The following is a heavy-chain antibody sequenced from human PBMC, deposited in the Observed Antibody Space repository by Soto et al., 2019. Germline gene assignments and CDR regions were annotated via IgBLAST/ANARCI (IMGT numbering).Heavy chain of an antibody. V-gene: IGHV1-3*01. D-gene: IGHD3-22*01. Sequence: ASVKVSCKASGYTFTSYAMHWVRQAPGQRLEWMGWINADNGNTKYAQKFQGRVTITRDTSISTAYMELSRLRSDDTAVYYCARDDYYDSSGPRKGAFDIWGQGTMVTVSS. CDR2: INADNGNT. CDR3: ARDDYYDSSGPRKGAFDI. J-gene: IGHJ3*02. CDR1: GYTFTSYA.